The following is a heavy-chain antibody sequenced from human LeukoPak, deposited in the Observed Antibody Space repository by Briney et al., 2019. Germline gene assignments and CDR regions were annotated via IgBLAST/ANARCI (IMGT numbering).Heavy chain of an antibody. D-gene: IGHD4-17*01. V-gene: IGHV1-46*01. Sequence: ASVKVSCKASGYTFPSYFMHWVRQAPGQGLEWMGIINPTGGSTTYAQKFQGRVTMTRDTSTSTVYMELSSLRSDDTAVYYCAKVHHDSGVYWGQGTLVTVSS. CDR1: GYTFPSYF. J-gene: IGHJ4*02. CDR2: INPTGGST. CDR3: AKVHHDSGVY.